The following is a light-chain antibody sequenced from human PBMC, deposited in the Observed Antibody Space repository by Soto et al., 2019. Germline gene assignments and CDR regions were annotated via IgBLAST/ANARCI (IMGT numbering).Light chain of an antibody. Sequence: QPVLTQSSSASASLGSSVKLTCTLSSGHSSYIIAWHQQQPGKAPRYLMKLEGSGSYNKGSGVPDRFSGSSSGADRYLTISNLQSEDEADYYCKTWDSNTHMYVFGGGTKLTVL. CDR1: SGHSSYI. CDR2: LEGSGSY. J-gene: IGLJ2*01. CDR3: KTWDSNTHMYV. V-gene: IGLV4-60*03.